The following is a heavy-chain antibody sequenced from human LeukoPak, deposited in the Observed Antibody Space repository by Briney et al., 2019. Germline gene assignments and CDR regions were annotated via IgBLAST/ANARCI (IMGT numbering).Heavy chain of an antibody. Sequence: GGSLRLSCAASGFTFSSYAMSWVRQAPGKGLEWVSAISGGSTYYADSVKGRFTISRDNSKNTLYLQMNSLRAEDTAVYYCAKWYYDFWSGYSYYYYYGMDVWGQGTTVTVSS. CDR1: GFTFSSYA. V-gene: IGHV3-23*01. D-gene: IGHD3-3*01. CDR2: ISGGST. J-gene: IGHJ6*02. CDR3: AKWYYDFWSGYSYYYYYGMDV.